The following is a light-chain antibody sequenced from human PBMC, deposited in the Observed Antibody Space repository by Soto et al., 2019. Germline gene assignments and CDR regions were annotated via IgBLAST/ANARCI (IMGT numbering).Light chain of an antibody. CDR1: QSISSW. CDR2: KAS. Sequence: DIQMTQSPSTLSASVGDRVTITCRASQSISSWLAWYQQKPGKAPKLLIYKASSLESGVPSRFSGSGSGTAFTLTISSLQPDDFATYYCHQYNSYPTFGGGTKVEIK. CDR3: HQYNSYPT. V-gene: IGKV1-5*03. J-gene: IGKJ4*01.